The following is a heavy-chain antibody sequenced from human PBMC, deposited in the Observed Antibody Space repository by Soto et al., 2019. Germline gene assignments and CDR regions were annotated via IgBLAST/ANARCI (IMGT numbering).Heavy chain of an antibody. D-gene: IGHD2-15*01. CDR2: ISYSGNT. Sequence: SETLSLPRTVSGGSIFSGYGSWSRQPPGKGLEWICYISYSGNTNYNPSLKSRVTMSVDTPKNQFSLRLSSVTTADTAVYYCAGLRGYAGSPIDYWGQGTLVTVSS. J-gene: IGHJ4*02. CDR3: AGLRGYAGSPIDY. CDR1: GGSIFSGY. V-gene: IGHV4-59*01.